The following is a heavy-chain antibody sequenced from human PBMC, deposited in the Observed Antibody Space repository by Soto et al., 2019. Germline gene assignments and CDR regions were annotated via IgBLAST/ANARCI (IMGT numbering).Heavy chain of an antibody. CDR3: ARSMDYDFWSGYYAYYYYYGMDV. CDR2: IWYDGSNK. V-gene: IGHV3-33*01. Sequence: GGSLRLSCAASGFTFSSYGMHWVRQAPGKGLEWVAVIWYDGSNKYYADSVKGRFTISRDNSKNTLYLQMNSLRAEDTAVYYCARSMDYDFWSGYYAYYYYYGMDVWGQGTTVTVSS. J-gene: IGHJ6*02. CDR1: GFTFSSYG. D-gene: IGHD3-3*01.